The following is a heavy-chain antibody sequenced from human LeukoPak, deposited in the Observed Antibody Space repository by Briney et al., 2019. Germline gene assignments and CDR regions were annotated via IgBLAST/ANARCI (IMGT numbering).Heavy chain of an antibody. Sequence: SETLSLTCTVSNGSISSGYYYWNWIRQPPGKGLEWIGYIYYSGSTNYNPSLKSRVTISVDTSKNQFSLKLSSVTAADTAVYYCARARYSYSDYWGQGTLVTVSS. CDR3: ARARYSYSDY. J-gene: IGHJ4*02. D-gene: IGHD5-18*01. V-gene: IGHV4-61*01. CDR1: NGSISSGYYY. CDR2: IYYSGST.